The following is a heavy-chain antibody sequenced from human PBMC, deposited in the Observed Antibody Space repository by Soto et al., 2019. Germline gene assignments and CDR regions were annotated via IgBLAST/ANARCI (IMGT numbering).Heavy chain of an antibody. CDR2: ISAYNGNT. J-gene: IGHJ4*02. D-gene: IGHD3-22*01. CDR1: GYTFTSYG. Sequence: QVQLVQSGAKVKKPGASVKVSCKASGYTFTSYGISWVRQAPGQALEWMGWISAYNGNTNYAQKLQGRVTMTTDASTIAAHTQLRRLRSDDTAVYYCASNRALEIGDYWGQGTLITVSS. CDR3: ASNRALEIGDY. V-gene: IGHV1-18*01.